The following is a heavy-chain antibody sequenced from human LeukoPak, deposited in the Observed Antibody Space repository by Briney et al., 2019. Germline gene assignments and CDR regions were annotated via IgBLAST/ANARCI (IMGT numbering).Heavy chain of an antibody. D-gene: IGHD3-3*01. Sequence: PSETLSLTCAVSGVSISPYYWAWLRQPPGKGLEWIGYIHTSGSNNQYPSLKSRVTISVDKSKNHFSLRLTSVTAADTAVYYCARLSPAVHLGAFDLWGQGTMVTVSS. V-gene: IGHV4-4*09. CDR3: ARLSPAVHLGAFDL. CDR1: GVSISPYY. J-gene: IGHJ3*01. CDR2: IHTSGSN.